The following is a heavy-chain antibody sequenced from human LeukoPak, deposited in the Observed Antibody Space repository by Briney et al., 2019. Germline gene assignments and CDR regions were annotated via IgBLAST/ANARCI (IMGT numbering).Heavy chain of an antibody. D-gene: IGHD7-27*01. J-gene: IGHJ4*02. CDR3: ARDQLGY. V-gene: IGHV3-48*03. Sequence: PPGGSLRLSCAASGFTFSNYEMNWVRQAPGKGLEWVSYISSSGSPIYYADSVKGRFTISRDNTKNSLYLQMNSLRAEDTALYYCARDQLGYWGQGTLVTVSS. CDR2: ISSSGSPI. CDR1: GFTFSNYE.